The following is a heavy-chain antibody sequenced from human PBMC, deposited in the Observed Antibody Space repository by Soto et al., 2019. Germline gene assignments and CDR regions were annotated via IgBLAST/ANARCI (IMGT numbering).Heavy chain of an antibody. D-gene: IGHD3-3*01. CDR3: AREGNDFWSGYDSGFDY. J-gene: IGHJ4*02. CDR2: INAGNGNT. CDR1: EYTFTRYA. V-gene: IGHV1-3*01. Sequence: ASVQVTCKASEYTFTRYAMRWVRQPPGQRLERIGWINAGNGNTKYSQKFRSRVTITRETAASTAYMELSSLRSEDTAVYYCAREGNDFWSGYDSGFDYWGQGTLVTVSS.